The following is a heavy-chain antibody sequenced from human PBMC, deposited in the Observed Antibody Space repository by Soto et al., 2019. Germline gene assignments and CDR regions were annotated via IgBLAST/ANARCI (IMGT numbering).Heavy chain of an antibody. CDR2: INHSGST. Sequence: PSETLSLTCAVYGGSFSGYYWSWIRQPPGKGLEWIGEINHSGSTNYNPSLKSRVTISVDTSKNQFSLKLSSVTAADTAVYYCARAIAARRAFDYWGKGPLVTVSS. D-gene: IGHD6-6*01. CDR1: GGSFSGYY. J-gene: IGHJ4*02. V-gene: IGHV4-34*01. CDR3: ARAIAARRAFDY.